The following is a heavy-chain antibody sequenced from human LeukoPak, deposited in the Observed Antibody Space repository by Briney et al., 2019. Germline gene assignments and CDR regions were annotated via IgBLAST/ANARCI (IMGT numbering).Heavy chain of an antibody. CDR2: ISGSGGST. CDR1: GFTFSSYA. J-gene: IGHJ4*02. Sequence: HPGGSLRLSCAASGFTFSSYAMSWVRQAPGKGLEWVSAISGSGGSTYYADSVKGRFTISRDNSKNTLYLQMNSLRAEDTAVYYCAKAVVVPAAKRYYFDYWGQGTLVTVSS. V-gene: IGHV3-23*01. CDR3: AKAVVVPAAKRYYFDY. D-gene: IGHD2-2*01.